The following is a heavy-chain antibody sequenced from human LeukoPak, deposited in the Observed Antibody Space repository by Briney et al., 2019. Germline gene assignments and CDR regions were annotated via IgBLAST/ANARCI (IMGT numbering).Heavy chain of an antibody. CDR3: AKDRRSLLRFEE. D-gene: IGHD2-15*01. V-gene: IGHV3-30*18. CDR2: ISYDGSNK. CDR1: GFTFSSYG. Sequence: GGSLRLSCAASGFTFSSYGMHWVRQAPGKGLEWVAVISYDGSNKYYADSVKGRFTISRDNSKNTLYLQMNSLRAEDTAVYYCAKDRRSLLRFEEWGQGNLVNVS. J-gene: IGHJ4*02.